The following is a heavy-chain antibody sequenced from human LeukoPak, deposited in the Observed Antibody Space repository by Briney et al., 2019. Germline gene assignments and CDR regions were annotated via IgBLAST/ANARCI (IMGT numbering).Heavy chain of an antibody. CDR3: AREGPRGNSQFDY. Sequence: GGSLRLSCAASGFTFSSYGMHWVRQAPGKGLEWVALIWYDGSNKYYADSVEGRFTISRDNSKNTLYLQMNSLRAEDTAVYYCAREGPRGNSQFDYWGQGTLVTVSS. J-gene: IGHJ4*02. CDR2: IWYDGSNK. V-gene: IGHV3-33*01. D-gene: IGHD2/OR15-2a*01. CDR1: GFTFSSYG.